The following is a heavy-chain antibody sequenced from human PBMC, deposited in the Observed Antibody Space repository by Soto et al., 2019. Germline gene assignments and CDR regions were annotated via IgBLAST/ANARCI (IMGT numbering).Heavy chain of an antibody. CDR1: GGSISSYY. CDR3: ARVPLPRIAARPDYYYYYMDV. Sequence: SETLSLTCTVSGGSISSYYWSWIRQPPGKGLEWIGYIYYSGSTNYNPSLKSRVTISVDTSKNQFSLKLSSVTAADTAVYYCARVPLPRIAARPDYYYYYMDVWGKGTTVTVSS. CDR2: IYYSGST. D-gene: IGHD6-6*01. V-gene: IGHV4-59*01. J-gene: IGHJ6*03.